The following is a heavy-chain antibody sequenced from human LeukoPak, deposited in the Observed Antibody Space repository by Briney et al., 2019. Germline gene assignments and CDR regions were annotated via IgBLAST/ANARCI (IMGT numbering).Heavy chain of an antibody. Sequence: PSETLSLTCTDSGGSISSGSYYWSWIRQPAGKGLEWIGRIYTSGSTNYNPSLKSRVTISVDTSKNQFSLKLSSVTAADTAVYYCARGPIVGATANTFDYWGQGTLVTVSS. CDR3: ARGPIVGATANTFDY. D-gene: IGHD1-26*01. CDR2: IYTSGST. J-gene: IGHJ4*02. V-gene: IGHV4-61*02. CDR1: GGSISSGSYY.